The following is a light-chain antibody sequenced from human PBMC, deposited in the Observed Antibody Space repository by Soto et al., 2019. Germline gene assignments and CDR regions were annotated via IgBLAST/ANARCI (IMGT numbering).Light chain of an antibody. V-gene: IGKV3D-15*01. J-gene: IGKJ5*01. CDR2: GAS. CDR1: QSVDSN. CDR3: QQHGQWPIT. Sequence: EIVMTQSPATLSVSPGDGATLSCRASQSVDSNLAWSQQKPGQTPRLLMYGASTRPTGIPARFSGSGSGTEFTLAISSLQPEDFATYYCQQHGQWPITFGQGTRQEIK.